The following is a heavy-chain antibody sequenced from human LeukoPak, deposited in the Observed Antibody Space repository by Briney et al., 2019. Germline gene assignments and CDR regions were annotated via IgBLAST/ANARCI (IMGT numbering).Heavy chain of an antibody. D-gene: IGHD2-2*01. J-gene: IGHJ4*02. CDR3: ARGVVPAAFDY. CDR1: GSTFSSYS. V-gene: IGHV3-21*01. Sequence: GGSLRLSCAASGSTFSSYSMNWVRQAPGKGLEWVSSISSSSDHIAYADSVKGRFTISRDNAKNALYLQVNSLRAEDTAVYYCARGVVPAAFDYWGQGTLSPSPQ. CDR2: ISSSSDHI.